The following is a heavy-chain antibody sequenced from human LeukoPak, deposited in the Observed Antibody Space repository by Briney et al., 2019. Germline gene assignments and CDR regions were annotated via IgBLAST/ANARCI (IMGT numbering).Heavy chain of an antibody. CDR1: GGSFSGYY. V-gene: IGHV4-34*01. D-gene: IGHD3-3*01. J-gene: IGHJ4*02. CDR3: ARDPLYYDFWSGYSGFDY. CDR2: IYYSGST. Sequence: SETLSLTCAVYGGSFSGYYWSWIRQPPGKGLEWIGSIYYSGSTYYNPSLKSRVTISVDTSKNQFSLKLSSVTAADTAVYYCARDPLYYDFWSGYSGFDYWGQGTLVTVSS.